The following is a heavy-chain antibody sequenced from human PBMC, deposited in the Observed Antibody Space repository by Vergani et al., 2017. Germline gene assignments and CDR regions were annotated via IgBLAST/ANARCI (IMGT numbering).Heavy chain of an antibody. J-gene: IGHJ4*02. D-gene: IGHD6-13*01. CDR2: IYYSGST. V-gene: IGHV4-59*01. Sequence: QVQLQESGPGLVKPSETLSLTCTVSGGSISSYYWSWIRQPPGKGLEWIGYIYYSGSTNYNPSLKSRVTISVDTSKNQFSLKLSSVTAADTAVYYCAISERLFLRSWYGFDYWGQGTLVTVSS. CDR1: GGSISSYY. CDR3: AISERLFLRSWYGFDY.